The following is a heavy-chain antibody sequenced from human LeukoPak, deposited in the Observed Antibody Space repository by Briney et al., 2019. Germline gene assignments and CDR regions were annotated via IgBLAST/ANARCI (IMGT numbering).Heavy chain of an antibody. CDR1: GDSVSSNSAA. CDR3: ARANQRYSYGFDY. CDR2: TYYRSKWYN. J-gene: IGHJ4*02. V-gene: IGHV6-1*01. D-gene: IGHD5-18*01. Sequence: SQTLSLTCAISGDSVSSNSAAWNWIRQSPSGGLEWLGRTYYRSKWYNDYAVSVKSRITLNPDTSKNQFSLQLNSVNSEEPAVYYCARANQRYSYGFDYWGQGTLVTVSS.